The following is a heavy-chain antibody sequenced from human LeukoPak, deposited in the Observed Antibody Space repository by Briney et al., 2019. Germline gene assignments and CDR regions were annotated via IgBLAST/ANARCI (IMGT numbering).Heavy chain of an antibody. Sequence: PSETLSLTCTVSGGSISSYYWSWIRQPPGKGLEWIGYIYYSGSTNYNPSLKSRVTISVDTSMNQFSLKLSSVTAADTAVYYCARRYCSSTSCLHDAFDIWGQGTMVTVSS. CDR1: GGSISSYY. CDR2: IYYSGST. D-gene: IGHD2-2*01. CDR3: ARRYCSSTSCLHDAFDI. V-gene: IGHV4-59*01. J-gene: IGHJ3*02.